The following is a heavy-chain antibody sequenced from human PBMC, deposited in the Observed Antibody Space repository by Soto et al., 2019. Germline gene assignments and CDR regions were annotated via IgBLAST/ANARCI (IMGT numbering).Heavy chain of an antibody. CDR1: GGSISSGGYY. CDR3: ARVWVGTTFAYYYGMDV. D-gene: IGHD1-1*01. J-gene: IGHJ6*02. Sequence: PSETLSLTCTVSGGSISSGGYYWSWIRQHPGKGLEWIGYIYYSGSTYYNPSLKSRVTISVDTSKNQFSLKLSSVTAADTAVYYCARVWVGTTFAYYYGMDVWGQGTTVTVSS. V-gene: IGHV4-31*03. CDR2: IYYSGST.